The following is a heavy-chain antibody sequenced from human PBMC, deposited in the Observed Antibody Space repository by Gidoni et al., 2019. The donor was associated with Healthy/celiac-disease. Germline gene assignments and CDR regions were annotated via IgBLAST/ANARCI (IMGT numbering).Heavy chain of an antibody. V-gene: IGHV3-9*02. J-gene: IGHJ4*02. CDR2: ISWNSGSI. D-gene: IGHD1-26*01. CDR1: GFPSDAYA. CDR3: AKDNNLIPISGSYYNY. Sequence: EVQLVASGGGSVQPGRPLRPSCAASGFPSDAYAMHWVRQAPGQGLEWVSGISWNSGSIGYADSVKGRFTISRDNAKNSLYLQMNSLRAEDTALYYCAKDNNLIPISGSYYNYWGQGTLVTVSS.